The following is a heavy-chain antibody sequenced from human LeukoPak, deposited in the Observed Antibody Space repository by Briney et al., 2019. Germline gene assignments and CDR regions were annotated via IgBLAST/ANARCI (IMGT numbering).Heavy chain of an antibody. CDR1: GGSFSGYY. CDR3: ARHPPTGDCSSTSCYEDY. CDR2: INHSGST. V-gene: IGHV4-34*01. Sequence: PSETLSLTCAVYGGSFSGYYWSWIRQPPGKGLEWIGEINHSGSTNYNPSLKSRVTISVDTSKNQFSLKLSSVTAADTAVYYCARHPPTGDCSSTSCYEDYWGQGTLVTVSS. D-gene: IGHD2-2*01. J-gene: IGHJ4*02.